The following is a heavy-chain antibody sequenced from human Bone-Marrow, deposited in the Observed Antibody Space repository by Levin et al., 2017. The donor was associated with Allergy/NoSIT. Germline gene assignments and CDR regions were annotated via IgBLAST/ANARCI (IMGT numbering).Heavy chain of an antibody. CDR3: VRGTTDWMGMDY. V-gene: IGHV3-74*01. CDR1: GFTLNSHW. D-gene: IGHD3/OR15-3a*01. CDR2: ISPDGSDK. Sequence: GGSLRLSCGASGFTLNSHWMHWVRRGPGEGLVCVSRISPDGSDKRYADAVKGRFIISRDNPGNTVYLEMNSLRDEDTAVYYCVRGTTDWMGMDYWGQGALVTVSS. J-gene: IGHJ4*02.